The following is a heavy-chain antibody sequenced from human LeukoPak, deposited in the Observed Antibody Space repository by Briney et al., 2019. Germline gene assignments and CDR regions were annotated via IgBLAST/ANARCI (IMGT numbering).Heavy chain of an antibody. V-gene: IGHV3-7*01. CDR2: IKYDGSDK. CDR1: GGSISSYY. D-gene: IGHD1-26*01. J-gene: IGHJ4*02. CDR3: ARDPEEWELPTDY. Sequence: PSETLSLTCTVSGGSISSYYWSWIRQPPGKGLEWVANIKYDGSDKYYGDSVKGRFTISRDNAKNSLYLQMNSLRADDTAVYYCARDPEEWELPTDYWGQGTLVTVSS.